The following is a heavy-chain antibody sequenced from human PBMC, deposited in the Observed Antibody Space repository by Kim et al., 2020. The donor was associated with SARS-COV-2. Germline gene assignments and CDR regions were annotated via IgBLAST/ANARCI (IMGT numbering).Heavy chain of an antibody. J-gene: IGHJ3*02. V-gene: IGHV3-13*01. D-gene: IGHD3-22*01. Sequence: PGSRQDRFTLSRENAKNSLYLQMNSLRAGDTAVYYCARTGDSSGYAFDIWGQGTMVTVSS. CDR3: ARTGDSSGYAFDI.